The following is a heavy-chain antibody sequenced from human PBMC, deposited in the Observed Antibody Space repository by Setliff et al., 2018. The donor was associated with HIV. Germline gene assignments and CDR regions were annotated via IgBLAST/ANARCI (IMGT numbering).Heavy chain of an antibody. CDR2: IYTSGST. CDR3: ARDWGGPLDY. Sequence: SETLSLTCTVSGGSISSGSYYWSWIRQPAGKGLEWIGHIYTSGSTNYNPSLKSRVTISVDTSKNQFSLKLSSVTAAGTAVYYCARDWGGPLDYWGQGTLVTVSS. CDR1: GGSISSGSYY. J-gene: IGHJ4*02. V-gene: IGHV4-61*09. D-gene: IGHD7-27*01.